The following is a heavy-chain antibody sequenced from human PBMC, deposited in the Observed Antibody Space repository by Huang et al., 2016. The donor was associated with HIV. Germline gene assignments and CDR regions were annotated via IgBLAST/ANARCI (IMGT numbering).Heavy chain of an antibody. CDR1: GDSFTSLP. V-gene: IGHV1-69*01. D-gene: IGHD3-22*01. CDR3: ATSTPMLGESGGWSGKVVITENVPYVD. J-gene: IGHJ4*02. Sequence: QVHLVQSGAEVKKPGSSVKVSCKASGDSFTSLPINWVRQAPGQGLEWMVGLVPMPVAATYEQKCRGRVTISADEATSTSYMELSRLRSDDTAMYYCATSTPMLGESGGWSGKVVITENVPYVDWGQGTLVTVSS. CDR2: LVPMPVAA.